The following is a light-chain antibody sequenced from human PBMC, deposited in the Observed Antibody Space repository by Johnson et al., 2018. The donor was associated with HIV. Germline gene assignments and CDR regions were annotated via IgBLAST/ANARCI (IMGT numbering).Light chain of an antibody. CDR2: DNN. J-gene: IGLJ1*01. Sequence: QSVLTQPPSVSAAPGQKVTISCSGSSSNIGRNYVSWYQQLPGTAPKLLIFDNNKRPSGIPDRFSGSKSGTSATLGITGLQTGDEADYYCGTWDSRLSAPYGVGTGTKVTVL. CDR3: GTWDSRLSAPYG. V-gene: IGLV1-51*01. CDR1: SSNIGRNY.